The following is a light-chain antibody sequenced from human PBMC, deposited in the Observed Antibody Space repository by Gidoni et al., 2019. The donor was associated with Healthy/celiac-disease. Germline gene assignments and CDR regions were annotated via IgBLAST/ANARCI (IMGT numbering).Light chain of an antibody. V-gene: IGKV2-30*01. J-gene: IGKJ4*01. CDR2: NVS. CDR3: MQGTHWGRL. CDR1: QSLVYSDGNTY. Sequence: DVVMTQSPLSLPVTLGQPASISCRSSQSLVYSDGNTYLNWFQQRPGQSPRRLIYNVSNRDSGVPDRFSGSGSGTDFTLKISRVEAEDVGVYYCMQGTHWGRLFGGGTKVEIK.